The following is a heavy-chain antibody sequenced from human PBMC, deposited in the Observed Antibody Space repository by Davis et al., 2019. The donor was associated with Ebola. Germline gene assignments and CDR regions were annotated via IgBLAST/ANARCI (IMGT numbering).Heavy chain of an antibody. CDR2: IHYSGVA. D-gene: IGHD4/OR15-4a*01. J-gene: IGHJ3*02. Sequence: GSLRLSCTVSGGSITGYYWSWIRQPPGKGLEWIGYIHYSGVANYNPSPNSRVTISVDTSKNQFSLRLSSVTAADTAMYYCGRHFDYDYGADAFNIWGQGTMVSVSS. CDR3: GRHFDYDYGADAFNI. V-gene: IGHV4-59*08. CDR1: GGSITGYY.